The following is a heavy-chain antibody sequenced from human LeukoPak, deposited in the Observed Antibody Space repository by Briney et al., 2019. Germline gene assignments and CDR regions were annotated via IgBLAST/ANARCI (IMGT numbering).Heavy chain of an antibody. V-gene: IGHV3-30*18. CDR3: AKCVGFGELLGLDY. CDR2: ISYDGSNK. Sequence: PGGSLRLSCAASGFTFSSYGMHWVRQAPGKGLEWVAVISYDGSNKYYADSVKGRFTISRDNSKNTLYLQMNSLRAEDTAVYYCAKCVGFGELLGLDYWGQGTLVTVSS. J-gene: IGHJ4*02. D-gene: IGHD3-10*01. CDR1: GFTFSSYG.